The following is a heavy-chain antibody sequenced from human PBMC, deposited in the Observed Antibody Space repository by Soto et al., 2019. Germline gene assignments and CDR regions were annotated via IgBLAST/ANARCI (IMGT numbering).Heavy chain of an antibody. Sequence: EVQLVESGGGLIQPGGSLRLSCAVSGFTVSNNYMSWVRQAPGKGLEGVSVIYSGGYTAYGDSVKGRFTISRDNSKNKLFLQKKGLGAAGRAVFYWATRGGGGGYWGQGTLVTVSS. CDR1: GFTVSNNY. CDR3: ATRGGGGGY. D-gene: IGHD3-16*01. CDR2: IYSGGYT. V-gene: IGHV3-53*01. J-gene: IGHJ4*02.